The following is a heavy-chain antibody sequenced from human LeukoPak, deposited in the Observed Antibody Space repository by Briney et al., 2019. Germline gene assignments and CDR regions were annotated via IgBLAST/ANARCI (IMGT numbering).Heavy chain of an antibody. CDR3: AKDPLGYYYDSSGQIY. J-gene: IGHJ4*02. CDR2: ISGSGDST. V-gene: IGHV3-23*01. D-gene: IGHD3-22*01. CDR1: GFTFSSYA. Sequence: GGSLRLSCAASGFTFSSYAMSWVRQAPGKGLEWVSAISGSGDSTYYADSVKGRFTISRDNSKNTLYLQMNSLRAEDTAVYYCAKDPLGYYYDSSGQIYWGQGTLVTVSS.